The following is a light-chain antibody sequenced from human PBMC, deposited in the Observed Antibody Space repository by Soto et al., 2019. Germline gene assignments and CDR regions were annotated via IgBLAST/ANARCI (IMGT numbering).Light chain of an antibody. J-gene: IGLJ1*01. CDR2: DVS. V-gene: IGLV2-11*01. CDR3: CSYAGSYKGYV. Sequence: QSALTQPRSVSGSPGQSVTISCTGTSSDVGGYNYVSWYQQHPGKAPNLMIYDVSNRPSGVPDRFSGSKSGNTASLTISGLQAEDEADYYCCSYAGSYKGYVFGTGTKLTVL. CDR1: SSDVGGYNY.